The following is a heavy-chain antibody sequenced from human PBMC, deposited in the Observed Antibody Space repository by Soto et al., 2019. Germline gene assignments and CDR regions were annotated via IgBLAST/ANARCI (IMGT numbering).Heavy chain of an antibody. Sequence: EVRMLESGGGLVQPGGSLRLSCTVSGLPFGNYGMSWVRQAPGKGLQWVSTIDTSGGNTYYADSVKGRFTISRDNSKKTLYLQLSSLRDEDTAVYYCASDYWGQGTLVTVSS. CDR3: ASDY. J-gene: IGHJ4*02. V-gene: IGHV3-23*05. CDR1: GLPFGNYG. CDR2: IDTSGGNT.